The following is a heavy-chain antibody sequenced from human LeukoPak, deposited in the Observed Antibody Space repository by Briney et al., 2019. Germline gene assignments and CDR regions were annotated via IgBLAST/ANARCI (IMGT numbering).Heavy chain of an antibody. D-gene: IGHD3-22*01. CDR2: INHSGST. J-gene: IGHJ5*02. Sequence: SETLSLTCAVYGGSFSGYYWSWIRQPPGKGLEWIGEINHSGSTNYNPSLKSRVTISVDTSKNQFSLKLSSVTAADTAVYYCARVPYYYDSSGYYDPAWGQGTLVTVSS. CDR3: ARVPYYYDSSGYYDPA. CDR1: GGSFSGYY. V-gene: IGHV4-34*01.